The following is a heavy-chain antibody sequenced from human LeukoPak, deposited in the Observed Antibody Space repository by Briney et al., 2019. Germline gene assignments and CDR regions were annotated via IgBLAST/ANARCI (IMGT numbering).Heavy chain of an antibody. CDR1: GFTFSSYS. V-gene: IGHV3-21*01. CDR2: ISNSRHYI. D-gene: IGHD3-3*01. Sequence: GGSLRLSRAPSGFTFSSYSMNWVRQAPGKGLEWVSSISNSRHYIYYADSVKGRFTISRDNTKNSLYLQMNTLRAEDTAVYYCARDLLAVPDYWGQGTLVTVSS. J-gene: IGHJ4*02. CDR3: ARDLLAVPDY.